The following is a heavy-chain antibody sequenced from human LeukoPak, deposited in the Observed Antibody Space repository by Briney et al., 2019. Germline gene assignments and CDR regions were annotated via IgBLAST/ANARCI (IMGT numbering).Heavy chain of an antibody. Sequence: SETLSHTCTVSGGSISNSSYYWGWIRQPPGKGLEWIGSMYYSGSTYYNPSLKSRATISVDTSKNQFSLKLSSVTAADTAVYYCVRHGRMGTINPSYWGQGTLVTVSS. J-gene: IGHJ4*02. CDR3: VRHGRMGTINPSY. V-gene: IGHV4-39*01. CDR2: MYYSGST. CDR1: GGSISNSSYY. D-gene: IGHD5-24*01.